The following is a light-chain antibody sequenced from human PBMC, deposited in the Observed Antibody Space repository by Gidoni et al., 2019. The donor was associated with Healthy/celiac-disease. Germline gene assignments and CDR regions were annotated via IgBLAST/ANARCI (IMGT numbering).Light chain of an antibody. V-gene: IGKV2-28*01. Sequence: DIVMTQYPLSLPVTPGEPASISCRSSQSLLHSSGYNYVDWYLQKPGQSPQLLIYLGSNRASGVPDRFSASGSGTDFTLKISRVEAEDVGVYYCMQALQTPLTFGQGTKLEIK. CDR1: QSLLHSSGYNY. CDR2: LGS. CDR3: MQALQTPLT. J-gene: IGKJ2*01.